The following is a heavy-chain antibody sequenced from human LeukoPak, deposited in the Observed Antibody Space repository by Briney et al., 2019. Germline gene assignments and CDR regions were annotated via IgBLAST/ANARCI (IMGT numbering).Heavy chain of an antibody. D-gene: IGHD7-27*01. CDR1: GYTFIDYF. J-gene: IGHJ4*02. CDR3: ARDFSSTSNWELDY. V-gene: IGHV1-2*06. CDR2: INSNSGGT. Sequence: ASVKVSCKASGYTFIDYFIHWVRQAPGQGLEWMGRINSNSGGTEYAQKFQGRDTMTRDTSISTAYMELSRLTSDDTAVYYCARDFSSTSNWELDYWGQGTLVTVSS.